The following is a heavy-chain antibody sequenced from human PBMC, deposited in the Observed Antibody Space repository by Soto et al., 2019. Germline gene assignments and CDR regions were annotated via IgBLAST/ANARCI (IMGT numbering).Heavy chain of an antibody. Sequence: GESLKISCKGSGYSFTSYWIGWVRQMPGKGLEWMGIIYPGDSDTRYSPFFQGQVTISADKSISTAYLQWSSLKASDTAMYYCARLGYYYDSSGYAPFYFWSQGTLVTVSS. CDR2: IYPGDSDT. CDR1: GYSFTSYW. D-gene: IGHD3-22*01. V-gene: IGHV5-51*01. CDR3: ARLGYYYDSSGYAPFYF. J-gene: IGHJ4*02.